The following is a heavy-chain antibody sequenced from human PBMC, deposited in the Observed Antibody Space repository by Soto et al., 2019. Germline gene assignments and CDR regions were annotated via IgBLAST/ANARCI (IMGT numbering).Heavy chain of an antibody. CDR1: GFTFISYA. V-gene: IGHV3-30-3*01. J-gene: IGHJ4*02. CDR2: ISYDGSNK. CDR3: AVAIDY. Sequence: GGSLRLSCAASGFTFISYAMYWVRQAPGKGLEWVAVISYDGSNKYYADSVKGRFTISRDNSKNTLYLQMNSLRAEDTAVYYCAVAIDYWGQGTLVTVSS. D-gene: IGHD5-12*01.